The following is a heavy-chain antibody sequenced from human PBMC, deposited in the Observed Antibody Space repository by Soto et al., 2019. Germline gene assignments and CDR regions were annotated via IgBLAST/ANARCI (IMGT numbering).Heavy chain of an antibody. CDR2: ISGSGGST. Sequence: PGGSLRLSCAASGFTFSSYAMAWVRQAPGKGLEWVSGISGSGGSTYHVDSVKGRFTISRDNSKNTLYLQMNSLRAEDTAVYYCAKRPYYYDDSGYWVDYWGQGALVTVSS. CDR3: AKRPYYYDDSGYWVDY. CDR1: GFTFSSYA. V-gene: IGHV3-23*01. J-gene: IGHJ4*02. D-gene: IGHD3-22*01.